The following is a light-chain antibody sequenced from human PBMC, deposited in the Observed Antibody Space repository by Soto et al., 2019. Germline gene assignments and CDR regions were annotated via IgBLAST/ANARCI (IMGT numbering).Light chain of an antibody. CDR1: SSDVGSYNL. CDR2: EGS. CDR3: CSYAGSSTFAYV. J-gene: IGLJ1*01. Sequence: QSALTQPASVSGSPGQSITISCTGTSSDVGSYNLVSWYQQHPGKAPKLMIYEGSKRPSGVSNRFSGSKSGNTASLTISGLGAEDEADYDCCSYAGSSTFAYVFGTGTKLTVL. V-gene: IGLV2-23*03.